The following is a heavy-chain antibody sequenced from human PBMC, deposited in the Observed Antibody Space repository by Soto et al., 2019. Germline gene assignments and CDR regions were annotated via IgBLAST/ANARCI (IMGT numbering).Heavy chain of an antibody. Sequence: SLRLSCTASGFIFSNYVMYWVRQAPGKGLEWVAFMSYDGTTKSYADSVKGRFTISRDNSQNTLYLQMNSLRPEGTGVYYCAREVLWSRYFDYWGQGSLVTVSS. CDR2: MSYDGTTK. CDR1: GFIFSNYV. CDR3: AREVLWSRYFDY. J-gene: IGHJ4*02. D-gene: IGHD3-10*01. V-gene: IGHV3-30-3*01.